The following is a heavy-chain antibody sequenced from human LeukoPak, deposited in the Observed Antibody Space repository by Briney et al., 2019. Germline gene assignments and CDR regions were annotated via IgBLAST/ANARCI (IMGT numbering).Heavy chain of an antibody. Sequence: GGSLRLSCAASGFAFHDYAMHWVRQAPGKGMEWVSLISGDGGSTYYADSVEGRFTISRDNSKNSLYLQMNRLRTEDTALYYCAKEVLAGTRGGADAFDLWGQGTMVTVSS. CDR2: ISGDGGST. V-gene: IGHV3-43D*03. D-gene: IGHD6-13*01. J-gene: IGHJ3*01. CDR1: GFAFHDYA. CDR3: AKEVLAGTRGGADAFDL.